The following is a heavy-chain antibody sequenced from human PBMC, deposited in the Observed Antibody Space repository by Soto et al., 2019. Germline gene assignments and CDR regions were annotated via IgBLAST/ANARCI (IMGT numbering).Heavy chain of an antibody. CDR2: ISGSGGST. V-gene: IGHV3-23*01. CDR1: GFTFSSYA. Sequence: PGGSMRLSSAASGFTFSSYAMSWVRQAPGKGLEWVSAISGSGGSTYYADSVKGRFTISRDNSKNTLYLQMNSLRAEDTAVYYSAKGGIMIFGEVQSPVYYYMDVWGKGTMVTVSS. J-gene: IGHJ6*03. CDR3: AKGGIMIFGEVQSPVYYYMDV. D-gene: IGHD3-3*01.